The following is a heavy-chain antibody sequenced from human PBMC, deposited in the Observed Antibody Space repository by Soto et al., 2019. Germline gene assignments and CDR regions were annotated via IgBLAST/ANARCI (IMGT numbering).Heavy chain of an antibody. CDR1: GGSFSIYA. CDR2: IIPIFGTA. Sequence: SVKVYCKASGGSFSIYAISWVRQAPGQGLEWMGGIIPIFGTANYAQKFQGRVTITADESTSTAYMELSSLRSEDTAVYYCARDRGHLGELSQFDPWGQGTLVTVS. J-gene: IGHJ5*02. CDR3: ARDRGHLGELSQFDP. D-gene: IGHD3-16*02. V-gene: IGHV1-69*13.